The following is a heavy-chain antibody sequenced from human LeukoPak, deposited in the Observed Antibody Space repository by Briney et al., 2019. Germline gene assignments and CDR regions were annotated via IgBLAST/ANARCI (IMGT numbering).Heavy chain of an antibody. Sequence: SETLSLTCTVSGGSISSSSYYWGWIRQPPGKGLEWIVSIYYSGSTYYNSSLKSRVTISVDTSKNPFSLKLTSVTAADTAVYYCARKGDVVVVAGNWFDPWGQGTLVIVSS. CDR1: GGSISSSSYY. V-gene: IGHV4-39*01. J-gene: IGHJ5*02. CDR3: ARKGDVVVVAGNWFDP. D-gene: IGHD2-15*01. CDR2: IYYSGST.